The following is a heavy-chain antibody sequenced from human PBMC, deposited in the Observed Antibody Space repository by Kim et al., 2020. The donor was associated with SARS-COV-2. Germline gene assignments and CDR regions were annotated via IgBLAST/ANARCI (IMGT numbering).Heavy chain of an antibody. CDR3: AKGVFEPRPWNTAMAH. Sequence: SLRLSCAASGFTFDDYAMHWVRQAPGKGLEWVSGISWNSGSIGYADSVKGRFTISRDNAKNSLYLQMNSLRAEDTALYYCAKGVFEPRPWNTAMAHWGQGTLVTVSS. D-gene: IGHD5-18*01. CDR1: GFTFDDYA. V-gene: IGHV3-9*01. CDR2: ISWNSGSI. J-gene: IGHJ4*02.